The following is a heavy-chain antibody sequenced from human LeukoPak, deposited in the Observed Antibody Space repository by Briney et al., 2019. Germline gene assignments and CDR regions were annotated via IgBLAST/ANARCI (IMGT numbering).Heavy chain of an antibody. Sequence: ASVKVSCKASGGTFSSYAISWVRQAPGQGLEWMGRIIPILGIANYAQKFQGRVTITADKSTSTAYMELSSLRSEDTAVYYCASAGAAAQIDYFDYWGQGTLVTVSS. CDR1: GGTFSSYA. D-gene: IGHD6-13*01. CDR2: IIPILGIA. V-gene: IGHV1-69*04. CDR3: ASAGAAAQIDYFDY. J-gene: IGHJ4*02.